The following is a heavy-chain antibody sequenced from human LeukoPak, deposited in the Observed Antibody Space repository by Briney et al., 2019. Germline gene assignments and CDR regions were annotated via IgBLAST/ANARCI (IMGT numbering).Heavy chain of an antibody. CDR2: INHSGNT. V-gene: IGHV4-34*01. CDR3: ARQRGGGYWYFDL. D-gene: IGHD6-25*01. Sequence: RPSETLSLTCAVYGGSFSGYYWSWIRQPPAKGLEWIGEINHSGNTNYNPSLKSRLTISVDTSKNHFSLKLSSVTAADTAVYYCARQRGGGYWYFDLWGRGTLVTVSS. J-gene: IGHJ2*01. CDR1: GGSFSGYY.